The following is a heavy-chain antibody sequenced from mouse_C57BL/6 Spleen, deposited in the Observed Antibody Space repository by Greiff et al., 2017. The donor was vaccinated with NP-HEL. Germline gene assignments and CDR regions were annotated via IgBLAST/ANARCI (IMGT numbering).Heavy chain of an antibody. J-gene: IGHJ4*01. CDR1: GYTFTSYW. V-gene: IGHV1-69*01. Sequence: VQLQQSGAELVMPGASVKLSCKASGYTFTSYWMHWVKQRPGQGLEWIGEIDPSDSYTNYNQKFKGKSTLTVDKSSSTAYMQLSSLTSEDSAVYYCARTPYGNSDYYAMDYWGQGTSVTVSS. D-gene: IGHD2-1*01. CDR3: ARTPYGNSDYYAMDY. CDR2: IDPSDSYT.